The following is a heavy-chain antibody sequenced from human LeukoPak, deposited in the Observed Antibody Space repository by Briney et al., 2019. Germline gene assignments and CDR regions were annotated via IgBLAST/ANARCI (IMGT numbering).Heavy chain of an antibody. V-gene: IGHV4-34*01. D-gene: IGHD3-10*01. Sequence: SETLSLTCAVYGGSFSGYYWSWIRQPPGKGLEWIGEISHSGSTNYNPSLKSRVTISVDTSKNQFSLKLSSVTAADTAVYYCARGRITMVRGVISFWGQGTLVTVSS. J-gene: IGHJ4*02. CDR1: GGSFSGYY. CDR3: ARGRITMVRGVISF. CDR2: ISHSGST.